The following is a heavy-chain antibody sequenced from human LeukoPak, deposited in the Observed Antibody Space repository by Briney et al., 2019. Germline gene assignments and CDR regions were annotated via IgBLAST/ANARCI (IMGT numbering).Heavy chain of an antibody. D-gene: IGHD3-9*01. CDR1: GFSFSNYW. J-gene: IGHJ4*02. CDR2: IKEDGSEK. CDR3: ARVFSPYFDWSIFDY. Sequence: GGSLRLSCAASGFSFSNYWMSWVRQAPGKGLEWVANIKEDGSEKYYVDSVKGRFTISRDNAKNSLYLQMNSLRAEDTAVYYCARVFSPYFDWSIFDYWGQGTLATVSS. V-gene: IGHV3-7*01.